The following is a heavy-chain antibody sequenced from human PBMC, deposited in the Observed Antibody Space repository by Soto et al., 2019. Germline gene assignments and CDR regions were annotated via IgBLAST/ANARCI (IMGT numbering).Heavy chain of an antibody. CDR1: NGSIINYY. Sequence: SETLSLTCTVSNGSIINYYWSWIRQPPGKGLEWIGFIYYSGSTYYNPSLKSRVTISVDTSKNQFSLKLTSVTAADTAVYYCARDDYGDYSDHFDYWGQGILVTVSS. CDR2: IYYSGST. J-gene: IGHJ4*02. V-gene: IGHV4-59*12. D-gene: IGHD4-17*01. CDR3: ARDDYGDYSDHFDY.